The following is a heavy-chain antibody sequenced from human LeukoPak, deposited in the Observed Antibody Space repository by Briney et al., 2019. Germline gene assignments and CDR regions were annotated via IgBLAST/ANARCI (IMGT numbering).Heavy chain of an antibody. J-gene: IGHJ4*02. D-gene: IGHD3-22*01. CDR2: ISWNSGTI. Sequence: SGGSLRLSCAASGFTFDHYAMHWVRQAPGKGLEWVSGISWNSGTIGYADSVKGRFTISRDNAKNSLYLQMNSLTIEDTALYYCTKDNSGYNYLFEKWGQGTVVTVSS. V-gene: IGHV3-9*01. CDR3: TKDNSGYNYLFEK. CDR1: GFTFDHYA.